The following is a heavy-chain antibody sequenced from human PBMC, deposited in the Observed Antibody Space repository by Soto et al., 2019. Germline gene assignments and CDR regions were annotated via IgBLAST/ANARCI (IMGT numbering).Heavy chain of an antibody. D-gene: IGHD2-15*01. CDR2: ISSSSSYI. V-gene: IGHV3-21*01. Sequence: GGSLRLSCAASGFTFSSYSMNWVRQAPGKGLEWVSSISSSSSYIYYADSVKGRFTISRDNAKNSLYLQMNSLRAEDTAVYYCARDTDIVVGPGDYYYYYGMDVWGQGTTVTVSS. J-gene: IGHJ6*02. CDR1: GFTFSSYS. CDR3: ARDTDIVVGPGDYYYYYGMDV.